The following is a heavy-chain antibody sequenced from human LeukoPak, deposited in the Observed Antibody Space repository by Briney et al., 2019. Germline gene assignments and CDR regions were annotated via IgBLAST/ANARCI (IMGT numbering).Heavy chain of an antibody. CDR2: ISYDGSNK. D-gene: IGHD3-10*01. CDR3: AKDRAWFGELLPFDY. CDR1: GFTFSSCG. V-gene: IGHV3-30*18. J-gene: IGHJ4*02. Sequence: QPGGSLRLSCAASGFTFSSCGMHWVRQAPGKGLEWVAVISYDGSNKYYADSVKGRFTISRDNSKNTLYLQMNSLRAEDTAVYYCAKDRAWFGELLPFDYWGQGTLVTVSS.